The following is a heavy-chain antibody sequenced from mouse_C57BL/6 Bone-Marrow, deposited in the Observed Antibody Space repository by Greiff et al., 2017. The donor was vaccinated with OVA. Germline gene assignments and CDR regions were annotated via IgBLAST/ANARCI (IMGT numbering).Heavy chain of an antibody. Sequence: QVQLQQSGPELARPWASVKISCQAFYTFSRRVHFAIRDTNYWMQWVKQRPGQGLEWIGAIYPGDGGPCYNQKFKGKDTLTADRYTSTANMQLSSRTSEDSAVEYCELKITTVVDDAMDYWGQGTSVTVSS. CDR1: YTFSRRVH. CDR3: SEDSAVEYCELKITTVVDDAMDY. V-gene: IGHV1-87*01. D-gene: IGHD1-1*01. J-gene: IGHJ4*01. CDR2: GQGLEWIG.